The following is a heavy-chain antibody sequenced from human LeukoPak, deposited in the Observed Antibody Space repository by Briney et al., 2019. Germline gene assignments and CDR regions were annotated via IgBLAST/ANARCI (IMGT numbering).Heavy chain of an antibody. CDR3: ARGDPIPSTYGDMDV. D-gene: IGHD1-1*01. CDR2: MDPNSGNT. Sequence: ASVKVSCKASGYTFTSYGISWVRQAPGQGLEWMGWMDPNSGNTGYAQKFQGRVTMTRNTSISTAYMELSSLRSEDTAVYYCARGDPIPSTYGDMDVWGKGTTVTVSS. J-gene: IGHJ6*03. V-gene: IGHV1-8*02. CDR1: GYTFTSYG.